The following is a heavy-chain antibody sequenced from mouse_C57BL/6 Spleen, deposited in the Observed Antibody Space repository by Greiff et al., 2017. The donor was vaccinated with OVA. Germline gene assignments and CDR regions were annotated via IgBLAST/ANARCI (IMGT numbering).Heavy chain of an antibody. V-gene: IGHV1-69*01. D-gene: IGHD3-2*02. Sequence: QVQLKQSGAELVMPGASVKLSCKASGYTFTSYWMHWVKQRPGQGLEWIGEIDPSDSYTNYNQKFKGKSTLTVDKSSSTAYMQLSSLTSEDSAVYYCARDSSGSFAYWGQGTLVTVSA. J-gene: IGHJ3*01. CDR1: GYTFTSYW. CDR3: ARDSSGSFAY. CDR2: IDPSDSYT.